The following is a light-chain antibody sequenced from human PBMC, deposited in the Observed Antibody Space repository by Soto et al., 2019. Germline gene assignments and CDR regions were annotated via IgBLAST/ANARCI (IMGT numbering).Light chain of an antibody. J-gene: IGLJ1*01. V-gene: IGLV2-11*01. CDR1: SSDVAYYNY. CDR2: DVT. Sequence: QSALTQPRSVSGSPGQSVTISCTGTSSDVAYYNYVCWYQQHPGTAPKLMIYDVTTRPSGVPDRFSGSKSGNTASLTISGLQAEDEADYYCCSYAGSDTIYVFGAGTKVTVL. CDR3: CSYAGSDTIYV.